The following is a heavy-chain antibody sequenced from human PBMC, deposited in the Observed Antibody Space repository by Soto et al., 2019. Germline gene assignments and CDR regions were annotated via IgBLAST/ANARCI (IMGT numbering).Heavy chain of an antibody. D-gene: IGHD5-12*01. J-gene: IGHJ4*02. CDR3: AQDLAEMATSLRFDY. CDR2: ISYDGSNK. V-gene: IGHV3-30*18. CDR1: GFTFSSYG. Sequence: QVQLVESGGGVVQPGRSLRLSCAASGFTFSSYGMHWVRQAPGKGLEWVAVISYDGSNKYYADSVKGRFTISRDNSKNTLYLQMNSRRAEDTAVYYCAQDLAEMATSLRFDYWGQGTLVTVSS.